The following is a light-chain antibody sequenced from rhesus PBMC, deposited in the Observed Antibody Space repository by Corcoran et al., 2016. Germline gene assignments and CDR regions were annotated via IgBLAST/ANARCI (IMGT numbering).Light chain of an antibody. CDR3: QQYNSDPPLT. V-gene: IGKV1-37*01. J-gene: IGKJ4*01. Sequence: DIQMTQSPSSLSASVGDRVTITCRASQGFSSYLAWYQQKPGKAPKPLIFYASNFESGVPLRFSGSGSGTEFTLTISSLQPEDFATYYCQQYNSDPPLTFGGGTKVEIK. CDR1: QGFSSY. CDR2: YAS.